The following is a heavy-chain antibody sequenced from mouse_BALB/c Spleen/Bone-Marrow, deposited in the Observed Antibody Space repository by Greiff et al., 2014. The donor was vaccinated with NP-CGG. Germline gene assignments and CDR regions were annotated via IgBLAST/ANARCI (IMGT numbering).Heavy chain of an antibody. J-gene: IGHJ3*01. Sequence: EVKVEESGAELVKPGASVKLSCTASGFNIKDTYMHWVKQRPEQGLEWIGRIDPANGNTKYDPKFQGKATITADTSSNTAYLQLSSLTSEDTAVYYCARWLPLAYWGQGTLVTVSA. CDR1: GFNIKDTY. V-gene: IGHV14-3*02. D-gene: IGHD2-2*01. CDR3: ARWLPLAY. CDR2: IDPANGNT.